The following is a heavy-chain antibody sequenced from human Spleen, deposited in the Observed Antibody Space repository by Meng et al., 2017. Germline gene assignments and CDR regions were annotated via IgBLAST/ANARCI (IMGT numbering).Heavy chain of an antibody. CDR3: GRADYGEYVEGY. Sequence: ASVKVSCKASGYTFTSLSINWVRHAPGQGLEWMGWISPSNDNTNYSQNSQDRVTMTTDKSTTTAYMDLRNLISDETAVYFCGRADYGEYVEGYWGQG. CDR2: ISPSNDNT. V-gene: IGHV1-18*01. J-gene: IGHJ4*01. D-gene: IGHD4-17*01. CDR1: GYTFTSLS.